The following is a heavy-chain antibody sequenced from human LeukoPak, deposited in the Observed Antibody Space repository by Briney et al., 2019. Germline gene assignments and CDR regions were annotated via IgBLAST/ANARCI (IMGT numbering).Heavy chain of an antibody. CDR1: GYTFTSYG. Sequence: GASVKVSCKASGYTFTSYGISWVRQAPAQGLEWMGWISAYNGNTNHAQKLQGRVTMTTDTSTSTAYMELRSLRSDDTAVYYCARVDCSSTSCYRLNAFDAFDIWGQGTMVTVSS. CDR2: ISAYNGNT. CDR3: ARVDCSSTSCYRLNAFDAFDI. D-gene: IGHD2-2*01. J-gene: IGHJ3*02. V-gene: IGHV1-18*01.